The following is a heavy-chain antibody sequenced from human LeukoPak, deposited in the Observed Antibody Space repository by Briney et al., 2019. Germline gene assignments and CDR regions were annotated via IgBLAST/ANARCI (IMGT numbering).Heavy chain of an antibody. CDR2: ISSSSSYI. CDR3: ASRSDFTNWFDP. V-gene: IGHV3-21*01. J-gene: IGHJ5*02. Sequence: PGRSLRLSCAASGFTFSSYSMNWVRQAPGKGLEWVSSISSSSSYIYYADSVKGRFTISRDNAKNSLYLQMNSLRAEDTAVYYCASRSDFTNWFDPWGQGTLVTVSS. D-gene: IGHD3/OR15-3a*01. CDR1: GFTFSSYS.